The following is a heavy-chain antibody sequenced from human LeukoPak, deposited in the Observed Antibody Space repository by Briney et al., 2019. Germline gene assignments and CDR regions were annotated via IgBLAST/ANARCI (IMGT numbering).Heavy chain of an antibody. Sequence: ALVKVSCKASGYTFTTYDINWVRQATGQGLEWMGRVNPNNGDTAYAQKFQGRVTITRDTSTNTVYMQLNSLKSDDTAVYYCARVGCSDISCWTWLDPWGQGTLVTVSS. CDR3: ARVGCSDISCWTWLDP. CDR2: VNPNNGDT. V-gene: IGHV1-8*03. D-gene: IGHD6-19*01. CDR1: GYTFTTYD. J-gene: IGHJ5*02.